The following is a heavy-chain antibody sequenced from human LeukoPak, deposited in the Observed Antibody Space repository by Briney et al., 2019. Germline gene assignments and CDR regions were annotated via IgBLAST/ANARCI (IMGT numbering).Heavy chain of an antibody. CDR3: ARVFSDYGDY. J-gene: IGHJ4*02. D-gene: IGHD3-3*01. Sequence: GASVKVSCKASGGTFSSYAISWVRQAPGQGLEWVGGIIPIFGTANYAQKFQGRVTITADESTSTAYMELSSLRSEDTAVYYCARVFSDYGDYWGQGTLVTVSS. CDR1: GGTFSSYA. V-gene: IGHV1-69*13. CDR2: IIPIFGTA.